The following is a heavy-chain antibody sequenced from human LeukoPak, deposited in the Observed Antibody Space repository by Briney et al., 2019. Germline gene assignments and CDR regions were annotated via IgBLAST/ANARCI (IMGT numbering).Heavy chain of an antibody. D-gene: IGHD1-26*01. CDR3: ARVGARN. CDR1: GFTFSNHG. Sequence: HPGRSLRLSCAASGFTFSNHGMHWVRQAPGKGPEWVALIWYDGSNKYYGDSVKGRFTISRDNSKNTVYLQMNSLRSEDTAVYYCARVGARNWGQGTLVTVSS. J-gene: IGHJ4*02. CDR2: IWYDGSNK. V-gene: IGHV3-33*01.